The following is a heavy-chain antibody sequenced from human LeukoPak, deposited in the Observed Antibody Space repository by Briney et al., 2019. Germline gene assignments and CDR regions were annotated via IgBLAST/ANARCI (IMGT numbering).Heavy chain of an antibody. D-gene: IGHD1-14*01. Sequence: GGSLTLSCAASGFTFSSYAMSWVRQAPGKGLEGVSAISGSGGSTYYADSVKGRFTISRDNAKNSLYLQMNSLRAEDTAVYYCARAGNRPYYYYGMDVWGQGTTVTVSS. CDR3: ARAGNRPYYYYGMDV. V-gene: IGHV3-23*01. CDR2: ISGSGGST. J-gene: IGHJ6*02. CDR1: GFTFSSYA.